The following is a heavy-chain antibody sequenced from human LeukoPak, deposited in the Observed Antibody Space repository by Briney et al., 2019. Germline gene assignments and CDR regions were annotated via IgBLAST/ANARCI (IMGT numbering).Heavy chain of an antibody. V-gene: IGHV3-23*01. Sequence: GGSLRLSCAASGFTFSSYAMSWVRQAPGKGLEWVSAISGSGGSTYYADSVKGRFTISRDNSKNTLYLQMNSLRAEDTAVYYCAKVGGGYSSGFNWFDPWGQGTLVTVSS. D-gene: IGHD6-19*01. CDR1: GFTFSSYA. CDR2: ISGSGGST. CDR3: AKVGGGYSSGFNWFDP. J-gene: IGHJ5*02.